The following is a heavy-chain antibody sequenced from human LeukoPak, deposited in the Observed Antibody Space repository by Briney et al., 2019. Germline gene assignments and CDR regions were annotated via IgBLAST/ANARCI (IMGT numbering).Heavy chain of an antibody. CDR1: VGTFSSYA. Sequence: SVKVSCKASVGTFSSYAISWVRQAPGQGLEWMGRIIPILGIANYAQKFQGRVTITADKSTSTAYMELSSLRSEDTAVYYCASRFIAVAGNQYFQHWGQGTLVTVSS. J-gene: IGHJ1*01. D-gene: IGHD6-19*01. CDR3: ASRFIAVAGNQYFQH. V-gene: IGHV1-69*04. CDR2: IIPILGIA.